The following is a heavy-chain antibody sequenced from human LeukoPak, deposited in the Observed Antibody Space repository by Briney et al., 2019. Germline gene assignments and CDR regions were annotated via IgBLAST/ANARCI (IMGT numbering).Heavy chain of an antibody. D-gene: IGHD4-23*01. J-gene: IGHJ5*01. CDR3: ARNHGGWFDS. Sequence: SETLSLTCTVSGGSISSYYWSWIRQPPGKGLEWIGYIYYSGTTKYSPSLKSRVTISVDTSKNQFSLKLNSVTAADTAIYYCARNHGGWFDSWGQGTLVTVSS. CDR1: GGSISSYY. V-gene: IGHV4-59*01. CDR2: IYYSGTT.